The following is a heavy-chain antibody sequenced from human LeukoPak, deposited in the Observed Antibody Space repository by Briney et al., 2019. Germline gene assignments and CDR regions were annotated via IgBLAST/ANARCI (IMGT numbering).Heavy chain of an antibody. D-gene: IGHD3-10*01. J-gene: IGHJ4*02. CDR3: ARDGSPLWFGELLPY. CDR1: GYTFTSYG. Sequence: ASVKVSCKASGYTFTSYGISWVRQAPGQGLEWMGWISAYNGNTNYAQKLQGRVTMTTDTSTSTAYMELRSLRSDDTAVYYCARDGSPLWFGELLPYWGQGTWSPSPQ. CDR2: ISAYNGNT. V-gene: IGHV1-18*04.